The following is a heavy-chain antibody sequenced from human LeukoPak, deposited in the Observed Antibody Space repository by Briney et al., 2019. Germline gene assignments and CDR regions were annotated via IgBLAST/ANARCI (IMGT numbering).Heavy chain of an antibody. D-gene: IGHD3-22*01. Sequence: PGGSLRLSCAASGFTFSSYSMNWVRQAPGKGLEWVSYISSSGETIYNEDSVKGRFTISRDNAKNSLYLQMNSLRAEDTAVYYCARVGHYYDSSALDYWGQGTLVTVSS. V-gene: IGHV3-48*04. CDR2: ISSSGETI. J-gene: IGHJ4*02. CDR3: ARVGHYYDSSALDY. CDR1: GFTFSSYS.